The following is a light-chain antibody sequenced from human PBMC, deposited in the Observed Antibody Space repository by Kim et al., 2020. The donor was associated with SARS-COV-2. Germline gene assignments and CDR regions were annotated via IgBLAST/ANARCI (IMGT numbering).Light chain of an antibody. CDR1: SSDVGYYSS. Sequence: GQSVTISCTGTSSDVGYYSSVSWDQQHPGKAHKLIIYDVSERASGVSNRFSGSQSGNTASLTISGLRAEDEADYYCNSHTTSSTYVFGSGTQLTVL. CDR3: NSHTTSSTYV. J-gene: IGLJ1*01. V-gene: IGLV2-14*03. CDR2: DVS.